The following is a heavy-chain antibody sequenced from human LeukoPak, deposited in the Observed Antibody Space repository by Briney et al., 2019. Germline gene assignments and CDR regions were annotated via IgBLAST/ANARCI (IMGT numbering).Heavy chain of an antibody. D-gene: IGHD4-17*01. J-gene: IGHJ2*01. CDR2: ISYDGSNK. CDR3: ARDPSNGDYDPWYFDL. Sequence: GGSLRLSCAASGFTFSSYAMHWVRQAPGKGLEWVAVISYDGSNKYYADSVKGRFTISRDNSKNTLYLQMNSLRAEDTAVYYCARDPSNGDYDPWYFDLWGRGTLVTVSS. CDR1: GFTFSSYA. V-gene: IGHV3-30-3*01.